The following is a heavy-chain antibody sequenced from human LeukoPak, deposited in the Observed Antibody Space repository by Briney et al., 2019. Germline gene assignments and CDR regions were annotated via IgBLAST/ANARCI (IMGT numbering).Heavy chain of an antibody. V-gene: IGHV4-38-2*02. J-gene: IGHJ4*02. CDR2: TFHSGSP. Sequence: SETLSLTCNVSGYSISSGYYWGWIRQPPGKALEWIGTTFHSGSPNYNPSLKSRVTISIDTSMNQFSLKLSSVTAADTAFYYCARDAGGDFDYWGQGTLVTVSS. CDR1: GYSISSGYY. CDR3: ARDAGGDFDY. D-gene: IGHD2-21*01.